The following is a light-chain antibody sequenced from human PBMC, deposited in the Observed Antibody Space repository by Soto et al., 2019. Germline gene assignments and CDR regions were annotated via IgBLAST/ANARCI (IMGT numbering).Light chain of an antibody. Sequence: QPVLTQPPSVCGAPGQRVTISCTGSSSNIGAGYDVHWYQHLPGTGPKLLIYGDTKRPSGVPDRFSGSKSGTSASLAITGLQSEDEADYYCQSYDSSLSGHVVFGGGTKVTVL. CDR2: GDT. J-gene: IGLJ2*01. V-gene: IGLV1-40*01. CDR1: SSNIGAGYD. CDR3: QSYDSSLSGHVV.